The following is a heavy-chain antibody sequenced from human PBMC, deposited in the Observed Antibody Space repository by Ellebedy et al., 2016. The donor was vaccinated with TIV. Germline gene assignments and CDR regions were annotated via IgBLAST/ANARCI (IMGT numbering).Heavy chain of an antibody. CDR2: IYHSGTT. D-gene: IGHD2-15*01. CDR1: GYSISSGYF. Sequence: MPSETLSLTCTVPGYSISSGYFWVWVRQPPGKGLEWIGSIYHSGTTYYNPSLKSRVTISVDTSKNQFSLKLSSVPAADKALYYCARDGTSTRFDPWGQGTLVTVSS. V-gene: IGHV4-38-2*02. J-gene: IGHJ5*02. CDR3: ARDGTSTRFDP.